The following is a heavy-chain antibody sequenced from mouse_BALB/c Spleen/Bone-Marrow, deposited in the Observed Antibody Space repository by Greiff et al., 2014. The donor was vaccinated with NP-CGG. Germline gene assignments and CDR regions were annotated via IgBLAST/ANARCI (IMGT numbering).Heavy chain of an antibody. V-gene: IGHV1-82*01. CDR1: GYAFSSSW. CDR3: AGGRDWDAWFAY. Sequence: QVQLQQPGPELVKPGASVKISCKASGYAFSSSWMNWVKQRPGQGLEWIGQIYPGDGDTNYNGKFKGKATLTADKSSSTAYMQLSSLTSVDSAVYFCAGGRDWDAWFAYWGQGTLVTVSA. D-gene: IGHD4-1*01. CDR2: IYPGDGDT. J-gene: IGHJ3*01.